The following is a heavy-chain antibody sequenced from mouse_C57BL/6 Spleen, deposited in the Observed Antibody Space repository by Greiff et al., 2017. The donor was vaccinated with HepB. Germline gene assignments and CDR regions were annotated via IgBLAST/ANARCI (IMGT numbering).Heavy chain of an antibody. J-gene: IGHJ4*01. CDR1: GYTFTSYW. Sequence: QVQLQQPGAELVKPGASVKLSCKASGYTFTSYWMHWVKQRPGQGLEWIGMIHPNSGSTNYNEKFKSKATLTVDKSSSTACMQLSSLTSEDSAVYYCARHYYGSSLYAMDYWGQGTSVTVSS. CDR2: IHPNSGST. V-gene: IGHV1-64*01. D-gene: IGHD1-1*01. CDR3: ARHYYGSSLYAMDY.